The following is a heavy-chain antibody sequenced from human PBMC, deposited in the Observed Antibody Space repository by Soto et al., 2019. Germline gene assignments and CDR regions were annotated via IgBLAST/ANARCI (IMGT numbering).Heavy chain of an antibody. D-gene: IGHD3-9*01. J-gene: IGHJ6*02. Sequence: QVQLQESGPGLVKPSQTLSLTCTVSGGSISSGGYYWSWIRQHPGKGLEWIGYINYSGSTYYNPSLTSRVTIAVDTSKNQFSLKLSSVTAADTAVYYCARDQAYYDILTGYGGMDVWGQGTTVTVSS. CDR2: INYSGST. CDR1: GGSISSGGYY. V-gene: IGHV4-31*03. CDR3: ARDQAYYDILTGYGGMDV.